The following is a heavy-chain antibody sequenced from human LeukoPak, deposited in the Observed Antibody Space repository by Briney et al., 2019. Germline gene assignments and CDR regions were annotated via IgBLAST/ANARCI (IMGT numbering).Heavy chain of an antibody. D-gene: IGHD3-9*01. Sequence: GRSLRLSCAASGFTFGHYAMNWVRQAPGKGLEWVSVISGSGSTYYADSVKGRFTISRDNSENTVYLEMNGLRAEDTAIYYCAKGDWDILTPDYWGQGALVTVSS. CDR2: ISGSGST. J-gene: IGHJ4*02. CDR3: AKGDWDILTPDY. CDR1: GFTFGHYA. V-gene: IGHV3-23*01.